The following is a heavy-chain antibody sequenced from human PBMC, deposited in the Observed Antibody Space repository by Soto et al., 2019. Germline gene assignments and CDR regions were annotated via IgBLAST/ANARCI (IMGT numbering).Heavy chain of an antibody. CDR3: ASSNRLGYCSSTSCYSVDY. J-gene: IGHJ4*02. Sequence: SVKVSCKASGGTFNSDAISWVRQAPGLGLEWMGGIIPLFGTTNYAQKFQGRVTITADKSTSTAYMELSSLRSEDTAVYYCASSNRLGYCSSTSCYSVDYWGQGTLVTVSS. CDR1: GGTFNSDA. D-gene: IGHD2-2*02. CDR2: IIPLFGTT. V-gene: IGHV1-69*06.